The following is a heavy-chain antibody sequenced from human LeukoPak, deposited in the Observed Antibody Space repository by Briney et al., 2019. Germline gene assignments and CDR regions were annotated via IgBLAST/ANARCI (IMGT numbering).Heavy chain of an antibody. Sequence: GGSLRHSCAASGFTFSSHWMHWVRQAPGKGLVWVSGISTDGSRPRYADSVNGRFTISRDNAKNTLYLQMNSLRAEDTAVYFCVRDGQGSTPLDYWGQGTLVTVSS. CDR1: GFTFSSHW. CDR3: VRDGQGSTPLDY. V-gene: IGHV3-74*01. CDR2: ISTDGSRP. D-gene: IGHD2-15*01. J-gene: IGHJ4*02.